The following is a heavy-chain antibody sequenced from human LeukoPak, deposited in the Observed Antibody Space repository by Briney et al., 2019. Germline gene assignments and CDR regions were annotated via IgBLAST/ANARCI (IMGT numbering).Heavy chain of an antibody. CDR1: GGSISGYY. Sequence: PSETLSLTCTVSGGSISGYYWSWIRQPPGKGLEWIGEINHSGSTNYNPSLKSRVTISVGTSKNQFSLKLSSVTAADTAVYYRARDALGYDYVWGSYRHDAFDIWGQGTMVTVSS. J-gene: IGHJ3*02. CDR3: ARDALGYDYVWGSYRHDAFDI. D-gene: IGHD3-16*02. V-gene: IGHV4-34*01. CDR2: INHSGST.